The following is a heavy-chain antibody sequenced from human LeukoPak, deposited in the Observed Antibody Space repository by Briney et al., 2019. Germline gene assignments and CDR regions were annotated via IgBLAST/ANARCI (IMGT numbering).Heavy chain of an antibody. CDR3: ARDMWGSFDY. CDR1: GFSSSNFW. J-gene: IGHJ4*02. V-gene: IGHV3-74*01. CDR2: ISPDGSET. D-gene: IGHD7-27*01. Sequence: GGSLRLSCAASGFSSSNFWMHWGRQAPGEGLVWVSRISPDGSETTYADSVKGRFTISRDNAKNTLYLQLSSLRAEDTAVYYCARDMWGSFDYWGQGALVTVSS.